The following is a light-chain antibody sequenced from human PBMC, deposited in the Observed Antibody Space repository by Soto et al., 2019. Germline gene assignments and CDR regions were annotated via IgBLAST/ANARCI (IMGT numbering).Light chain of an antibody. CDR3: SSYAGSNNLGV. CDR1: SSDVGGYNY. CDR2: EVS. V-gene: IGLV2-8*01. J-gene: IGLJ2*01. Sequence: QSVLTQPPSASGSPGQSVTISCTGTSSDVGGYNYVSWYQQHPGKAPKLMIYEVSKRPSGVPDRFSGSKSGNTASLTVSGLQAEDEVDYCCSSYAGSNNLGVFGGGTKVTVL.